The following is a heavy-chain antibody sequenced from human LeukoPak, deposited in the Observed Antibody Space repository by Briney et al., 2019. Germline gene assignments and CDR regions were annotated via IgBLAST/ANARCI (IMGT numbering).Heavy chain of an antibody. J-gene: IGHJ3*02. Sequence: YPGGSLRLSCAASGFTFSSYAMSWARQAPGKGLEWVSAISGSGGSTYYADSVKGRFTISRDNSKNTLYLQMNSLRAEDTAVYYCAKDPHWNSVDAHDAFDIWGQGTMVTVSS. CDR2: ISGSGGST. CDR3: AKDPHWNSVDAHDAFDI. CDR1: GFTFSSYA. V-gene: IGHV3-23*01. D-gene: IGHD1-7*01.